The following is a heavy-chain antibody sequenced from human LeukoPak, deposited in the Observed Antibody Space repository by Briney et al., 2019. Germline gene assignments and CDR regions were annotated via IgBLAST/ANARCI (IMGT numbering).Heavy chain of an antibody. CDR3: AIGGAEYFQH. J-gene: IGHJ1*01. Sequence: SSETLSLTCTVSGDSISRYYWSWIRQPAGKGLEWIGHGSTNYNPSLKSRVTLSLDTSKNQFSLKVTSVTAADTAVYYCAIGGAEYFQHWSQGTLVTVSS. CDR2: GST. V-gene: IGHV4-4*07. CDR1: GDSISRYY.